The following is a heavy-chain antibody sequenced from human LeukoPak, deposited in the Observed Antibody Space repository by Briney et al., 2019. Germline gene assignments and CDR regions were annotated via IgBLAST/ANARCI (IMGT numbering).Heavy chain of an antibody. J-gene: IGHJ4*02. CDR2: IYGGGTT. Sequence: GGSLRLSCAASGFSVSNNYMSWVRQAPGKGLEWVSLIYGGGTTYYADSVKGRFTISSDSSKNTLYLQMNSLRAEDTAVYYCARAPNYGDYGGQWGRGTLVTVSS. CDR3: ARAPNYGDYGGQ. CDR1: GFSVSNNY. D-gene: IGHD4-17*01. V-gene: IGHV3-53*01.